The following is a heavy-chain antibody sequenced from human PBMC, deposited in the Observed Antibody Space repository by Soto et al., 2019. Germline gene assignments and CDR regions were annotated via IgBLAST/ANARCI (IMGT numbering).Heavy chain of an antibody. V-gene: IGHV1-58*01. D-gene: IGHD3-22*01. CDR2: IVVGSGNT. Sequence: SVKVSCKASGFTFTSSAVQWVRQARGQRLEWIGWIVVGSGNTNYAQKFQERVTITRDMSTSTAYMELSSLRSEDTAVYYCAADRETYYYDSSGYYYRYWGQGTLVTVSS. CDR3: AADRETYYYDSSGYYYRY. CDR1: GFTFTSSA. J-gene: IGHJ4*02.